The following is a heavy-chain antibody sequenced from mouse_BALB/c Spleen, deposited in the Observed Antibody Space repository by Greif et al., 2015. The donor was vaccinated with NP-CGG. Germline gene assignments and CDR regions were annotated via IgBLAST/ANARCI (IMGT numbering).Heavy chain of an antibody. CDR3: ARDLDY. J-gene: IGHJ2*01. CDR1: GFNINDYH. CDR2: IDPENGNT. Sequence: VQLQQSGAELVRPGALVKLSCKASGFNINDYHMHWVKQRPEQGLEWIGWIDPENGNTIYDPKFQGKASITADTSSNTAYLQLSSLTSEGTAVYYCARDLDYWGQGTTLTVSS. V-gene: IGHV14-1*02.